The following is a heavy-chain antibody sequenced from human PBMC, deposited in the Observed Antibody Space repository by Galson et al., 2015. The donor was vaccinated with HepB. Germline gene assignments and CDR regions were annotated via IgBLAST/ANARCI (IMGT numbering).Heavy chain of an antibody. CDR2: ISANSGNT. Sequence: SVKVSCKASGYTFTTNGISWVRQAPGQGLEWMGWISANSGNTKYAQNLQGRVTLTRDTSTSTAYLELRSLRSDDTAAYYCARERLGRGGFYFSYMDVWGKGTTVTVSS. CDR1: GYTFTTNG. J-gene: IGHJ6*03. CDR3: ARERLGRGGFYFSYMDV. D-gene: IGHD3-10*01. V-gene: IGHV1-18*04.